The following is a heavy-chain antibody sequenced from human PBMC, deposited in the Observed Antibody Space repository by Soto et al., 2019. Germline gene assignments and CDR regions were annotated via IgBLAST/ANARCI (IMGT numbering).Heavy chain of an antibody. J-gene: IGHJ4*02. V-gene: IGHV4-59*01. CDR3: ARSSYYDFWSGYYYYYFEY. Sequence: SETLSLTCTVSGGSISSYYWSWIRQPPGKGLEWIGYIYYSGSTNYNPSLKSRVTISVDTSKNQFSLKLSSVTAADTAVYYCARSSYYDFWSGYYYYYFEYWGQGTLVTVSS. CDR2: IYYSGST. CDR1: GGSISSYY. D-gene: IGHD3-3*01.